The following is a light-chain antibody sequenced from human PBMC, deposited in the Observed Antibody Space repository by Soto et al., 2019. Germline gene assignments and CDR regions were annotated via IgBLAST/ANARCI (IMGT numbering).Light chain of an antibody. V-gene: IGLV2-14*03. Sequence: QSVLTQPASVSGSPGQSITFSCTGTTSDIGAYNYVSWYQHHPGKAPKLLIYDVTARPSAVSDRFSGSKSGTTASLTISGLQAEDEADYFCSSYTTINTVVLFGGGTQLTVL. CDR1: TSDIGAYNY. CDR3: SSYTTINTVVL. CDR2: DVT. J-gene: IGLJ3*02.